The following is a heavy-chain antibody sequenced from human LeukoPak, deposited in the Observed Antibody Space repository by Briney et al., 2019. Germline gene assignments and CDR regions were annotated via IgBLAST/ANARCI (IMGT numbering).Heavy chain of an antibody. Sequence: SETLSLTCTVSGGSISSSSYYWSWIRQPPGKGLEWIGYIYYSGSTNYNPSLKSRVTISVDTSKNQFSLKLSSVTAADTAVYYCASMATIPPEYNWFDPWGQGTLVTVSS. CDR1: GGSISSSSYY. J-gene: IGHJ5*02. CDR3: ASMATIPPEYNWFDP. CDR2: IYYSGST. D-gene: IGHD5-24*01. V-gene: IGHV4-61*05.